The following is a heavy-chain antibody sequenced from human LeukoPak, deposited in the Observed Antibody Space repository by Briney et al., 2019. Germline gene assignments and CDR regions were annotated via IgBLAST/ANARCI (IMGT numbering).Heavy chain of an antibody. Sequence: GGSLRLSCAASGFTFSSYAMSWVRQAPGKGLEWVSAISGSGGSTYYADSVKDRFTISRDNSKNTLYLQMNSLRAEDTAVYYCAKTYSSGWYHDDYWGQGTLVTVSS. V-gene: IGHV3-23*01. J-gene: IGHJ4*02. CDR2: ISGSGGST. CDR3: AKTYSSGWYHDDY. D-gene: IGHD6-19*01. CDR1: GFTFSSYA.